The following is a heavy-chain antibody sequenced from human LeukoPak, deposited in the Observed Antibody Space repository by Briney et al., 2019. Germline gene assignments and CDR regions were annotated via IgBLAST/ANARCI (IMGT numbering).Heavy chain of an antibody. CDR3: ARGHDYGDYVGY. CDR2: ISSSSSYI. V-gene: IGHV3-21*01. Sequence: GGSLRLSCVASGFTFSSYSMNWVRQAPGKGLEWVSSISSSSSYIYYADSVKGRFTISRDSAKNSLYLQMNSLRAEDTAVYYCARGHDYGDYVGYWGQGTLVTVSS. D-gene: IGHD4-17*01. CDR1: GFTFSSYS. J-gene: IGHJ4*02.